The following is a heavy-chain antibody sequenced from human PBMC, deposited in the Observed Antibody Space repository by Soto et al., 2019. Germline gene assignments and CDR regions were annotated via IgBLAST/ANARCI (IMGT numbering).Heavy chain of an antibody. CDR1: GFTFSSYG. CDR3: AREGSPXRDGIAFDY. CDR2: IWYDGSNK. Sequence: QVQLVESGGGVVQPGRSLRLSCAASGFTFSSYGMHWVRQAPGKGLEWVAVIWYDGSNKYYADFVKGRFTISRDNSKKPLYLQMNSXRAXXTAVYYCAREGSPXRDGIAFDYWGQGTLVTVSS. V-gene: IGHV3-33*01. D-gene: IGHD2-21*01. J-gene: IGHJ4*02.